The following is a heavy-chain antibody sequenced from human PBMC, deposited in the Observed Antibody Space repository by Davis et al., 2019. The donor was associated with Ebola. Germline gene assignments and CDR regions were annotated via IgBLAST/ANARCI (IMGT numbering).Heavy chain of an antibody. CDR2: IKEDGSEK. J-gene: IGHJ4*02. CDR3: ARDPRIVCRSNCDDS. D-gene: IGHD1-1*01. Sequence: GESLKISCEASGFTFSRSWMSWVRQAPGKGLEWVATIKEDGSEKYSVDSVEGRFTVSSDNAKNSLYLQMNSLRAEDTAVYYCARDPRIVCRSNCDDSWGQGTLVTVSS. CDR1: GFTFSRSW. V-gene: IGHV3-7*03.